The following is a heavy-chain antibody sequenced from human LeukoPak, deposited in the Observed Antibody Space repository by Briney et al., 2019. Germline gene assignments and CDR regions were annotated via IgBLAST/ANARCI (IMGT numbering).Heavy chain of an antibody. V-gene: IGHV1-2*02. D-gene: IGHD1-20*01. Sequence: GASVKVSCKASGYTFTGYYMHWVRQAPGQGLEWMGWINPNSGGTNYAQKFQGRVTMTRDTSISTAYMELSRLRSDDTAVYYCARGPYYWTNWFDPWGQGTLVTVSS. CDR2: INPNSGGT. CDR3: ARGPYYWTNWFDP. J-gene: IGHJ5*02. CDR1: GYTFTGYY.